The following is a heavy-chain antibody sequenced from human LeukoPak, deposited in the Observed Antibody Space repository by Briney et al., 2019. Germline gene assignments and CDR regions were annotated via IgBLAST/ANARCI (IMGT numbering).Heavy chain of an antibody. V-gene: IGHV3-53*01. CDR2: IYSGGDK. D-gene: IGHD5-24*01. CDR3: ARESSGVEDYAFDI. Sequence: GGSLRLSCEASGFTVSSNFMSWVRQAPGKGLEWVSLIYSGGDKYYADSVSGRFTISRDNSKNTLYLQMNSLRAEDTAVYYCARESSGVEDYAFDIWGQGTMVTVSS. CDR1: GFTVSSNF. J-gene: IGHJ3*02.